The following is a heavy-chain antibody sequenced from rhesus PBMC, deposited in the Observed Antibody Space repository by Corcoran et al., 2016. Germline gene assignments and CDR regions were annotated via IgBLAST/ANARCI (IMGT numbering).Heavy chain of an antibody. V-gene: IGHV2S1*01. CDR1: GFSLSTSGMG. CDR2: IYLDDDK. Sequence: QVTLKESGPALVKPTQTLTLTCTFSGFSLSTSGMGVGWIRQPPGKALEWLASIYLDDDKYYSTSLTGRLPISKDTYKNQVVLTMTNMDPVYTATYYCARVGTVNWYFDLWGPGTPITISS. CDR3: ARVGTVNWYFDL. D-gene: IGHD4-23*01. J-gene: IGHJ2*01.